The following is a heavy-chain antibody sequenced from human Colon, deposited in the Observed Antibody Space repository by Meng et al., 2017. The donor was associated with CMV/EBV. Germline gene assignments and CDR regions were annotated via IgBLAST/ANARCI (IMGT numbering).Heavy chain of an antibody. CDR2: IYSSENT. CDR1: GASITYSSVF. Sequence: SGASITYSSVFWSWLRQSPGKGLEWIGYIYSSENTFYDPSLESRLTISVDTSKNRFSLNMTSVTAADTARYYCARGWRLRGGRWFDPWGQGILVTVSS. D-gene: IGHD3-10*01. CDR3: ARGWRLRGGRWFDP. V-gene: IGHV4-30-2*05. J-gene: IGHJ5*02.